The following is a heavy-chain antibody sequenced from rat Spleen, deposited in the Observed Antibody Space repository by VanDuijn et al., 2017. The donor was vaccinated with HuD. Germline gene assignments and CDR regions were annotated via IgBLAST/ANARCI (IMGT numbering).Heavy chain of an antibody. CDR1: GFTFSNYG. J-gene: IGHJ2*01. Sequence: EVQLVESDGGLVQPGRSLKLSCAASGFTFSNYGMHWIRQSPQKGLEWVAMIIYDASRIYYRDSVKGRFTISRDNAKSTLFLQMDSLRSEDTATYYCARQGTDNIKSYFDYWGQGVMVTVSS. CDR2: IIYDASRI. D-gene: IGHD1-11*01. CDR3: ARQGTDNIKSYFDY. V-gene: IGHV5-29*01.